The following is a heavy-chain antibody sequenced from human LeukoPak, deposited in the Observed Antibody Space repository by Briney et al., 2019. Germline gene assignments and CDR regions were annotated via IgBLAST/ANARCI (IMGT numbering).Heavy chain of an antibody. V-gene: IGHV3-13*04. CDR1: GFTFNSYD. CDR2: IGFAGDT. D-gene: IGHD3-9*01. J-gene: IGHJ4*02. Sequence: GGSLRLSCAASGFTFNSYDMHWVRQATGKGLEWVSAIGFAGDTYYAGSVKGRFTISRENAKKSLYLQMNSLRAGDTAVYYCARGNILTGYDYWGQGTLVTASS. CDR3: ARGNILTGYDY.